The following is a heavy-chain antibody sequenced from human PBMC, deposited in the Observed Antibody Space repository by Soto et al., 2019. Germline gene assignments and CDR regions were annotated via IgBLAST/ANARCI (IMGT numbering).Heavy chain of an antibody. J-gene: IGHJ4*02. CDR3: AKDQGYFDWLIDY. CDR1: GLTFSSFW. Sequence: GGSLRLSCAASGLTFSSFWMSWVRQAPGKGPEWVASINQDGNNKQYVDSVKGRFTISRDNAENSLYLQMNSLRAEDTAVYYCAKDQGYFDWLIDYWGQGTLVTVSS. V-gene: IGHV3-7*01. CDR2: INQDGNNK. D-gene: IGHD3-9*01.